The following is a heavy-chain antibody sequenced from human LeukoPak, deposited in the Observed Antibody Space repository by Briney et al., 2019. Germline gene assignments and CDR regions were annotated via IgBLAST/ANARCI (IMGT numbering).Heavy chain of an antibody. V-gene: IGHV1-69*13. J-gene: IGHJ5*02. CDR1: GGTFSSYA. CDR3: AREDSVGARHWFDP. D-gene: IGHD1-26*01. CDR2: IIPIFGTA. Sequence: SVKVSCKASGGTFSSYAISWVRQAPGQGLEWMGGIIPIFGTANYAQKFQGRVTITADESTSTAYMEPSSLRSEDTAAYYCAREDSVGARHWFDPWGQGTLVTVSS.